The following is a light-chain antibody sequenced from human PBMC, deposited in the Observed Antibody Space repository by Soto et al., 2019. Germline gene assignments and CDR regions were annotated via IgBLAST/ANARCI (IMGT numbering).Light chain of an antibody. CDR2: GAS. CDR3: QQYKSWPIT. Sequence: EIVMTQSPATLSVSPGERATLSCRASQSVTNKLAWYQQKPGQSPRLLIFGASTRATGIPATFSGSGSGTEFTLTINSLQSEDFAVYYCQQYKSWPITFGQGTRLEMK. J-gene: IGKJ5*01. V-gene: IGKV3-15*01. CDR1: QSVTNK.